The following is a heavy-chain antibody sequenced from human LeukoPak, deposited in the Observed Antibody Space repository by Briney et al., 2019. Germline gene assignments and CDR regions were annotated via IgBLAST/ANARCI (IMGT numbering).Heavy chain of an antibody. CDR1: GGSMSSYY. CDR3: ARDWSSGWSGDAFDI. V-gene: IGHV4-4*07. Sequence: SETLSLTCTVSGGSMSSYYWSWIRQPAGEGLEWIGRMYTNGNTNYNPSLKSRVTMSVDTSKNQFSLKLSSVTAADTAVYYCARDWSSGWSGDAFDIWGQGTMVTVSS. CDR2: MYTNGNT. D-gene: IGHD6-19*01. J-gene: IGHJ3*02.